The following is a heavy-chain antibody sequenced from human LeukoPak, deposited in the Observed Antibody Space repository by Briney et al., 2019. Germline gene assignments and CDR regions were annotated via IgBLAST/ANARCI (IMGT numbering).Heavy chain of an antibody. CDR1: GFTFSSYW. V-gene: IGHV3-7*01. Sequence: GGSLRLSCAASGFTFSSYWMSWVRQAPGKGLEWVANIKQDGSEKYYVDSVKGRFTISRDNAKNSLYLQMNSLRAEDTAVYYCAKNPYGSGSYSSDFDYWGQGTLVTVSS. CDR3: AKNPYGSGSYSSDFDY. J-gene: IGHJ4*02. CDR2: IKQDGSEK. D-gene: IGHD3-10*01.